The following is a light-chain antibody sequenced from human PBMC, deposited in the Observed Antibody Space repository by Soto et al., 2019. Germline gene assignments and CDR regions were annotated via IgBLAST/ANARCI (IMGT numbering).Light chain of an antibody. J-gene: IGKJ1*01. CDR3: QPYDTHIWT. CDR1: QSIRSW. Sequence: IQMTQSPSTVSASLGDRVTITCRASQSIRSWVAWYHQKPGKAPNLLIFDASSLESGVPSRFSGSGSGRVFALTISRLQHDDLGTYYCQPYDTHIWTFGQGTKVQIK. V-gene: IGKV1-5*01. CDR2: DAS.